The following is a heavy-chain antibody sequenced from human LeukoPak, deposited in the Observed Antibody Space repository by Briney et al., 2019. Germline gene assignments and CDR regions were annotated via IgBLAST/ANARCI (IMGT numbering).Heavy chain of an antibody. CDR3: ARVTMDYYYMDV. Sequence: GGSLRLSCAGSGFTFNTYNMNWVRQAPGKGLEWVSSISSSSSYIHYADSVKGRFTISRDNAKNSLYLQMNSLRAEDTAVYYCARVTMDYYYMDVWGKGTTVTVSS. J-gene: IGHJ6*03. D-gene: IGHD3-3*01. CDR1: GFTFNTYN. V-gene: IGHV3-21*01. CDR2: ISSSSSYI.